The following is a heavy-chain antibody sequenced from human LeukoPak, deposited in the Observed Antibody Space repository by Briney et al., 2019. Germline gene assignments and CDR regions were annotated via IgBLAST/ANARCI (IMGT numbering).Heavy chain of an antibody. CDR3: ARLPPTYYYDSSGYYIDDY. Sequence: SETLSLTCAVYGGSFSGYYWSWIRQPPGKGLEWIGEINHSGSTNYNPSLKSRVTISVDTSKNQFSLKLSSVTAADTAVYYCARLPPTYYYDSSGYYIDDYWGQGTLATVSS. CDR2: INHSGST. CDR1: GGSFSGYY. V-gene: IGHV4-34*01. J-gene: IGHJ4*02. D-gene: IGHD3-22*01.